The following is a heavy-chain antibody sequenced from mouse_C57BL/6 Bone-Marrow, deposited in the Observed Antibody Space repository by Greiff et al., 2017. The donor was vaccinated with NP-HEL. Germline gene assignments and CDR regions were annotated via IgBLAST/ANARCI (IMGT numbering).Heavy chain of an antibody. CDR1: GFTFSSYT. CDR2: ISGGGGNN. J-gene: IGHJ2*01. CDR3: ARRGLLRSVYYFDY. Sequence: EVQVVESGGGLVKPGGSLKLSCAASGFTFSSYTMSWVRQTPEKRLEWVATISGGGGNNYFPDSVQGRFTISRDNAKNTLYLQMSSLRSDDTALYYCARRGLLRSVYYFDYWGQGTTLTVSS. D-gene: IGHD2-3*01. V-gene: IGHV5-9*01.